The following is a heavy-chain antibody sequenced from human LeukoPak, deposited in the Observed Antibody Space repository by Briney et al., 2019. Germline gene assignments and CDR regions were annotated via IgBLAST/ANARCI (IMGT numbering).Heavy chain of an antibody. CDR1: GGSFSGYY. V-gene: IGHV4-34*01. CDR2: INHSGST. Sequence: SETLSLTCAVYGGSFSGYYWSWIRRPPGKGLEWIGEINHSGSTNYNPSLKSRVTISVDTSKNQFSLKLSSVTAADTAVYYCARGSYDSSGYYNYFDYWGQGTLVTVSS. CDR3: ARGSYDSSGYYNYFDY. J-gene: IGHJ4*02. D-gene: IGHD3-22*01.